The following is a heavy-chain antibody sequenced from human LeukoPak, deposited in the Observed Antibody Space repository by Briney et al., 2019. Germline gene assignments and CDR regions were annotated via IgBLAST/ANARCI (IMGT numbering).Heavy chain of an antibody. Sequence: GGSLRLSCTASGFTFGDYAMSWFRQAPGKGLEWVSAISGSGGSTYYADSVKGRFTISRDNSKNTLYLQMNSLRAEDTAVYYCAKDKVVVVPAARFDAFDIWGQGTMVTVSS. CDR3: AKDKVVVVPAARFDAFDI. CDR2: ISGSGGST. D-gene: IGHD2-2*01. J-gene: IGHJ3*02. V-gene: IGHV3-23*01. CDR1: GFTFGDYA.